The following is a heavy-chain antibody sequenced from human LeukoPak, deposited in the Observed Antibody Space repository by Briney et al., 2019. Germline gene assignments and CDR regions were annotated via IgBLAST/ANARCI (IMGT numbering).Heavy chain of an antibody. J-gene: IGHJ4*02. D-gene: IGHD3-22*01. V-gene: IGHV4-34*01. CDR1: GGSFSGYY. Sequence: SETLSVTCAVYGGSFSGYYWSWIRQPPGNGLEWIGEINHSGSTNYNPSLKSRVTISVDTSKNQFSLKLSSVTAADTAVYYCAACPFKDYDSSGYYRHCGGPLDYWGQGTLVTVSS. CDR3: AACPFKDYDSSGYYRHCGGPLDY. CDR2: INHSGST.